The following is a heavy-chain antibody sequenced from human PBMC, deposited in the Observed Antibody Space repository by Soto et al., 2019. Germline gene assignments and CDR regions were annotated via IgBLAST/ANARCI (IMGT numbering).Heavy chain of an antibody. CDR3: ARAWGVNSAVGRPADY. CDR1: GGTISSGGYY. Sequence: SETLSLTCAVSGGTISSGGYYWSWIRQHPGKGLEWIGYIFYSGSTYYSPSLKSRVTISVDTSKNQFSLELSSVTAADTAVDYCARAWGVNSAVGRPADYWGQGTMVTVSS. D-gene: IGHD1-20*01. J-gene: IGHJ4*02. CDR2: IFYSGST. V-gene: IGHV4-31*11.